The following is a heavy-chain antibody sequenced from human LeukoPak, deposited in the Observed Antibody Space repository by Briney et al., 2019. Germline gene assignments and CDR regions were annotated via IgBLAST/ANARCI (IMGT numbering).Heavy chain of an antibody. J-gene: IGHJ4*02. CDR3: AKSKGGIVVVPAASPPYYFDY. V-gene: IGHV3-30*02. CDR2: IRYDGSNK. CDR1: GFTVSSSY. Sequence: PGGSLRLSCAASGFTVSSSYMSWVRPAPGKGLEWVAFIRYDGSNKYYADSVRGRFTISRDNSKNTLYLQMNSLRAEDTAVYYCAKSKGGIVVVPAASPPYYFDYWGQGTLVTVSS. D-gene: IGHD2-2*01.